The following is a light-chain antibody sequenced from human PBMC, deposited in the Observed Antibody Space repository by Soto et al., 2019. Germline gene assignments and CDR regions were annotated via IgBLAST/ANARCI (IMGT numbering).Light chain of an antibody. Sequence: EIVLTQSPGPLSLSPGERATLSCRASQSVASNNLACYQQKPGQSPRLLIYGASSRARGIPDRFTGSGSGTDFILTISRLEPEDFAVYYCQQYGSSPRTFGQGTRVEIK. CDR2: GAS. CDR1: QSVASNN. J-gene: IGKJ1*01. CDR3: QQYGSSPRT. V-gene: IGKV3-20*01.